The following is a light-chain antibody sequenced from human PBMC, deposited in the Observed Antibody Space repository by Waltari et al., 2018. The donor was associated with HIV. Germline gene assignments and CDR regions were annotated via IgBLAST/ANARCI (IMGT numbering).Light chain of an antibody. CDR2: QDN. CDR1: NLGDKY. CDR3: LAWDIDTVI. Sequence: SYEVTQPPSLSVSPGQTATITCSGDNLGDKYACWYQQKPGQSPLLVIYQDNKRPSGIPERCSGSNSGNTATLTISETQAMDEADYYCLAWDIDTVIFGGGTKLTVL. J-gene: IGLJ2*01. V-gene: IGLV3-1*01.